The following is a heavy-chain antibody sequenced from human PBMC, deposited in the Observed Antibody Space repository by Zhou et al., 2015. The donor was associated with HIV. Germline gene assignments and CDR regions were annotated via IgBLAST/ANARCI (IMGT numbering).Heavy chain of an antibody. Sequence: QVQLVQSGAEVKKPGASVKVSCKASGYTFTSYGISWVRQAPGQGLEWMGWISAYNGNTNYAQKLQGRVTMTTDTSTSTAYMELRSLRSDDTAVYYCASGNYYDSSGYDHDAFDYLGPRDNGHRLF. J-gene: IGHJ3*02. D-gene: IGHD3-22*01. V-gene: IGHV1-18*01. CDR2: ISAYNGNT. CDR3: ASGNYYDSSGYDHDAFDY. CDR1: GYTFTSYG.